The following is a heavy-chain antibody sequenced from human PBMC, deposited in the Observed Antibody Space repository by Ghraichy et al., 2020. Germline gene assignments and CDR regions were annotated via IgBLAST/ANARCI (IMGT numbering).Heavy chain of an antibody. Sequence: GWISAYNGNTNYAQKLQGRVTLTTDTSTSTAYMELRSLRSADTAVYYCARDNNRLVDYWGQGTLFT. J-gene: IGHJ4*02. CDR2: ISAYNGNT. V-gene: IGHV1-18*01. D-gene: IGHD3-9*01. CDR3: ARDNNRLVDY.